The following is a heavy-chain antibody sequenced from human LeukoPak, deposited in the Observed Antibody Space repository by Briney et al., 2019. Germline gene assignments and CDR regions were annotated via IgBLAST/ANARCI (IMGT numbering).Heavy chain of an antibody. D-gene: IGHD4-17*01. Sequence: PGGSLRLSCAASGFSFISYGMHWVRQAPGKGLEWVGVISEDGRNKKYADSVKGRFTISRDNSKDTLYLQMNSLGDEDTAVYYCAKRPSGYGDYVTYFDYWGQGTLVTVSS. CDR1: GFSFISYG. J-gene: IGHJ4*02. CDR3: AKRPSGYGDYVTYFDY. CDR2: ISEDGRNK. V-gene: IGHV3-30*18.